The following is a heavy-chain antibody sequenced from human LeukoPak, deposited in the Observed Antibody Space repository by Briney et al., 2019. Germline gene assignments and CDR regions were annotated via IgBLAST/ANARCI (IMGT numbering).Heavy chain of an antibody. CDR1: GGSISSYY. CDR3: ARDSGTTGEVKFDP. V-gene: IGHV4-4*07. J-gene: IGHJ5*02. Sequence: PSETLSLTCTVSGGSISSYYWSWLRQPAGTALEWIGRIYSSGTIIYNPSLKSRVTMSVDTSKNQFSLKLNSVTAADTAVYYCARDSGTTGEVKFDPWGQGTLVTVSS. D-gene: IGHD3-10*01. CDR2: IYSSGTI.